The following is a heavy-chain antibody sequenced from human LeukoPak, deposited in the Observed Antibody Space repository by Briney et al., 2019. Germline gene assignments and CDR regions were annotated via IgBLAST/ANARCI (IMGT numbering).Heavy chain of an antibody. V-gene: IGHV3-23*01. CDR1: GFTLSSYA. CDR2: ISGSGGST. Sequence: PGGSLRLSCAASGFTLSSYAMSWVRQAPGKGLEWVSAISGSGGSTYYADSVKGRFTISRDNSKNTLYLQMNSLRAEDTAVYYCAKDYWGDYSNYGVFDYWGQGTLVTVSS. CDR3: AKDYWGDYSNYGVFDY. D-gene: IGHD4-11*01. J-gene: IGHJ4*02.